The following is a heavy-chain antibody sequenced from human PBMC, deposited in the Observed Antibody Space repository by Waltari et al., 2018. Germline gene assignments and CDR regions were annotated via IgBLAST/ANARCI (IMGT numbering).Heavy chain of an antibody. CDR3: ARRDDYGDY. Sequence: EVQLVESGGGLVQPGGSLRLSCAASGFNFSSYAMHWVRQAPGKGLEYVSAISSNGGSTYYANSVKDRFTISRDNSKNTLYLQMGSLRAEDMAVYYCARRDDYGDYWGQGTLVTVSS. J-gene: IGHJ4*02. CDR2: ISSNGGST. CDR1: GFNFSSYA. V-gene: IGHV3-64*01.